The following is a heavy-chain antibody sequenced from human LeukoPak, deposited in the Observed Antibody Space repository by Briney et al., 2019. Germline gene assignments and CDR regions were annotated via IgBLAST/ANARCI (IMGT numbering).Heavy chain of an antibody. CDR3: GKGKQWLIPNWFDP. D-gene: IGHD6-19*01. J-gene: IGHJ5*02. CDR2: ISGSGSST. V-gene: IGHV3-23*01. Sequence: GGSLRLSCAASGFTFSSYSMSWVRQTPGKGLEWVSSISGSGSSTNYADSVKGRFTISRDNSKNTLHLQMNSPRADDTAVYYCGKGKQWLIPNWFDPWGQGTLVTVSS. CDR1: GFTFSSYS.